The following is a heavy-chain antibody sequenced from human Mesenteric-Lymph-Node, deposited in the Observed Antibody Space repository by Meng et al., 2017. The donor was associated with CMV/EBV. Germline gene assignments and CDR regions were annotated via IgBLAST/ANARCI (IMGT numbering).Heavy chain of an antibody. Sequence: GESLKIPCAASGFTFIDYAMSWVRQAPGKGLEWVSAISGSGVSTRYADFVKGRLTISRDNSKNTVYLQMNSLRAEDTAVYYCAKWIYYYYDSSGYYDYWGQGALVTVAS. D-gene: IGHD3-22*01. CDR2: ISGSGVST. CDR3: AKWIYYYYDSSGYYDY. CDR1: GFTFIDYA. V-gene: IGHV3-23*01. J-gene: IGHJ4*02.